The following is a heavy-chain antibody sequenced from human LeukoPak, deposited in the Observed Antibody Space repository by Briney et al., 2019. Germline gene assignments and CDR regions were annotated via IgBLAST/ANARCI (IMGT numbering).Heavy chain of an antibody. CDR1: GFTVSSNY. CDR3: ARARGYSSSWLRGGFDP. V-gene: IGHV3-66*01. D-gene: IGHD6-13*01. Sequence: GGSLRLSCAASGFTVSSNYMSWVRQAPGKGLEWVSVIYSGGSTYYADSVKGRFTISRDNSKNTLYLQMNSLRAEDTAVYYCARARGYSSSWLRGGFDPWGQGTLVTVSS. J-gene: IGHJ5*02. CDR2: IYSGGST.